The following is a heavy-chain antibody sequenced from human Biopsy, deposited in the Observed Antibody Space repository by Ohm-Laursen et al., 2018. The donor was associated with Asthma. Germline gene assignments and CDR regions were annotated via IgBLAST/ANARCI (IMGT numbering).Heavy chain of an antibody. V-gene: IGHV3-30*03. CDR3: ARTHERWTSIQDDALDI. D-gene: IGHD4-23*01. CDR1: GFTFSIYD. CDR2: ISYDGGNK. J-gene: IGHJ3*02. Sequence: SLRLSCTAYGFTFSIYDIHWVRPAPGKGLEWVAVISYDGGNKFYGDSVKGRFTLSRDNSRNTLYLQMNSLRVEDTAIYYCARTHERWTSIQDDALDIWGQGTMVIVSS.